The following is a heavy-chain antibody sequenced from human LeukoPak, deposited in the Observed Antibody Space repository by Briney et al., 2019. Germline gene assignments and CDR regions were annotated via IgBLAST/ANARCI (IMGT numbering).Heavy chain of an antibody. CDR1: GYSISSGYY. Sequence: PSETLSLTCTVSGYSISSGYYWGWIRQPPGKGLEWIGSIYYTGNTYYNASLKSRVTISIDTSKNQFSLKLTSVTAADTAVYYCAKQTGSGLFILPGGQGTLVTVSS. V-gene: IGHV4-38-2*02. D-gene: IGHD3/OR15-3a*01. CDR3: AKQTGSGLFILP. CDR2: IYYTGNT. J-gene: IGHJ4*02.